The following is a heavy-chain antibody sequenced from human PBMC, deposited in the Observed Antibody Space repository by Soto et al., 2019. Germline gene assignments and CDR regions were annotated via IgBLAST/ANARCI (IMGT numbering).Heavy chain of an antibody. CDR3: AKDRAYPRDYFHY. Sequence: GWSLRLSCASSVFTFISYAMSWVRQAPGKGLEWVSAISINGQGIYYADSVRGRFTISRDNSRNTVFLHMDSLRAEDTAVYYCAKDRAYPRDYFHYWGQGTLVTVS. CDR1: VFTFISYA. J-gene: IGHJ4*02. V-gene: IGHV3-23*01. CDR2: ISINGQGI.